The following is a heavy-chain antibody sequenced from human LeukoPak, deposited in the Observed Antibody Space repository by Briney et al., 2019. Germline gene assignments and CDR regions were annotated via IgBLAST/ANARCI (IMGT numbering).Heavy chain of an antibody. CDR2: ISYDGSNK. V-gene: IGHV3-30-3*01. D-gene: IGHD3-22*01. CDR1: GFTFSSYA. Sequence: GRSLRLSCAASGFTFSSYAMHWVRRAPGKGLEWVAVISYDGSNKYYAESVKGRFTISRDNSKNTLFLQLNSLRAEDMALYYCARVRFYDSSGHDLPDYWGQGTLVTVSS. CDR3: ARVRFYDSSGHDLPDY. J-gene: IGHJ4*02.